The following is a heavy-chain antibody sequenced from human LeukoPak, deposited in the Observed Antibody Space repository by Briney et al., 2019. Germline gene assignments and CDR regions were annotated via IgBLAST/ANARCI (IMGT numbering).Heavy chain of an antibody. V-gene: IGHV4-39*01. CDR1: GGSISSSSYY. D-gene: IGHD6-13*01. Sequence: SETLSLTCPVSGGSISSSSYYWGWIRQPPGKGLEWIGSMSYTGSTYYNLSLKSRVTISVDTSKNQFSLKLSSVTAADTAVYYCARGRKKFPGYSSSWSYPHDAFDIWGQGTMVTVSS. J-gene: IGHJ3*02. CDR2: MSYTGST. CDR3: ARGRKKFPGYSSSWSYPHDAFDI.